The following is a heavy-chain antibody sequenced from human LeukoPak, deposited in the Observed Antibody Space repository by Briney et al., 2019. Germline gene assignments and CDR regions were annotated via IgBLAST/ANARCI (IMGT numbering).Heavy chain of an antibody. J-gene: IGHJ4*02. Sequence: PGGSLRLSCAASGFTFSGSAMHWVRQASGKGLEWVGRIRSKANSYATAYAASVKGRFTISRDDSKNTAYLQMKSLKTEDTAVYYCTSVLPGYSSGWFDWGQGTLVTVSS. CDR2: IRSKANSYAT. D-gene: IGHD6-19*01. CDR1: GFTFSGSA. V-gene: IGHV3-73*01. CDR3: TSVLPGYSSGWFD.